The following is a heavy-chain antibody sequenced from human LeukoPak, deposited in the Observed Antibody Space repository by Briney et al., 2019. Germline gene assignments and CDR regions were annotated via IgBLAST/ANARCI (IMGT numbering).Heavy chain of an antibody. Sequence: KPSETLSLTCAVYGGSFSGYYWSWIRQPPGKGLEWIGEINHSGSTNYNPSLKSRVTISVDTSKNQFSLKLSSVTAADTAVYYCGRQDYVWGSYRYDSWGQGTLVTVSS. D-gene: IGHD3-16*02. J-gene: IGHJ4*02. V-gene: IGHV4-34*01. CDR1: GGSFSGYY. CDR2: INHSGST. CDR3: GRQDYVWGSYRYDS.